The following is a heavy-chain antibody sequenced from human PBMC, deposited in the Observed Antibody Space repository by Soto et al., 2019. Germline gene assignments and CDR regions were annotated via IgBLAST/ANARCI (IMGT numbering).Heavy chain of an antibody. V-gene: IGHV1-69*12. Sequence: QVQLVQSGAEVKKPGSSVKVSCKASGGTFSSYAISWVRQAPGQGLEWMGGIIPIFGTANYAQKFQGRVTITADESTSTAYMELSSLRSEDMAVYYCARQKTDTAMVTGFDYWGQGTLVTVSS. CDR3: ARQKTDTAMVTGFDY. J-gene: IGHJ4*02. CDR1: GGTFSSYA. CDR2: IIPIFGTA. D-gene: IGHD5-18*01.